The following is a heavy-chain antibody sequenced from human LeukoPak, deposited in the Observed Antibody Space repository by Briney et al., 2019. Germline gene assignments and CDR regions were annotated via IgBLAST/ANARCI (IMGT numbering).Heavy chain of an antibody. CDR2: ISSGGITI. Sequence: GGSLRLSCAASGFTFSSYEMNWVRQAPGKGLEWVSFISSGGITIFYADSVKGRFTISRDNAKNSLYLQMNSLRAEDTAVYYCARARGTFCSGGSCYGYYFDYWGQGTLVTVSS. CDR1: GFTFSSYE. J-gene: IGHJ4*02. CDR3: ARARGTFCSGGSCYGYYFDY. V-gene: IGHV3-48*03. D-gene: IGHD2-15*01.